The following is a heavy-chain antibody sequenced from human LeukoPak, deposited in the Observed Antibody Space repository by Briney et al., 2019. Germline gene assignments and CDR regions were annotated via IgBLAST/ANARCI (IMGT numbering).Heavy chain of an antibody. J-gene: IGHJ5*01. CDR1: GFTFGAYA. V-gene: IGHV3-23*01. CDR3: AKAPDFVWEIYRNNYFDS. CDR2: ITGSGPTT. D-gene: IGHD3-16*02. Sequence: GGSLRLSCVASGFTFGAYAMTWVRQAPGKGLEWVSAITGSGPTTYYAASVQGRFTISRDNSNNLVFLQMNNLRVDDTAVYYCAKAPDFVWEIYRNNYFDSWGQGALVSVS.